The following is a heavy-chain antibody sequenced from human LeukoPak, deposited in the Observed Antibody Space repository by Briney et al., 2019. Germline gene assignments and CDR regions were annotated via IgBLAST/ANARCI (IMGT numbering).Heavy chain of an antibody. D-gene: IGHD5/OR15-5a*01. CDR2: IRYSGST. Sequence: SETLSLTCNVSGGSISSNTYFWGWIRRPPGKGLEWIGSIRYSGSTYYNPSLKSRVTISVDTSRNQFSLNLSSLTAADTAVYYCATSDTVSTYNWFDPWGQGTLVTVS. CDR1: GGSISSNTYF. V-gene: IGHV4-39*01. CDR3: ATSDTVSTYNWFDP. J-gene: IGHJ5*02.